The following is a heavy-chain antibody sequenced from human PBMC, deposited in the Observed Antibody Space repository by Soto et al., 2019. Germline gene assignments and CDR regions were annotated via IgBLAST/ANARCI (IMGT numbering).Heavy chain of an antibody. CDR3: ARDDYSSSSRGGMDV. CDR1: GGSISSGGYY. V-gene: IGHV4-31*03. D-gene: IGHD6-13*01. CDR2: IYYSGST. J-gene: IGHJ6*02. Sequence: SETLSLTCTVSGGSISSGGYYWSWIRQHPGKGLEWIGYIYYSGSTYYNPSLKSRVTISVDTSKNQFSLKLSSVTAADTAVYYCARDDYSSSSRGGMDVWGQGTTVTVSS.